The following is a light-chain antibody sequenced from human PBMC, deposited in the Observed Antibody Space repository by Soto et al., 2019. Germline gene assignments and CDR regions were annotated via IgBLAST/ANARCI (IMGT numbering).Light chain of an antibody. V-gene: IGKV1-39*01. CDR3: QQSYITPYT. Sequence: DVQMTQVPSSLSPSEGDGVTSTCRASQTISTFLNWYQQKPGKAPKLLIYSTSNSQSGVPSRFRGSGSGTEFTLTISSLQPEDFATYYCQQSYITPYTFGQGTKLENK. J-gene: IGKJ2*01. CDR1: QTISTF. CDR2: STS.